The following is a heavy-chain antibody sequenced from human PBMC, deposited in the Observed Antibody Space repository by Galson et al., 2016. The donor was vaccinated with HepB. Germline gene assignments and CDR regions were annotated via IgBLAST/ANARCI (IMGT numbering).Heavy chain of an antibody. V-gene: IGHV3-23*01. J-gene: IGHJ4*02. Sequence: SLRLSCAASGFIFSDYAMSWVRQASGKRLEWVSTVGGSGRDTYRADSVKGRFAISRDNSKNTIYLQMNTLRAEDTAMYYCAKNSDFWSGNFDNWGQGSLVTVSS. CDR3: AKNSDFWSGNFDN. CDR1: GFIFSDYA. D-gene: IGHD3-3*01. CDR2: VGGSGRDT.